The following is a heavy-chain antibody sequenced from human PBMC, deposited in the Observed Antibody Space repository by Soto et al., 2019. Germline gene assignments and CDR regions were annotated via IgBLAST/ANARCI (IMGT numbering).Heavy chain of an antibody. Sequence: ASVKVSCKASGYTFTSYGISWVRQAPGQGLEWMGWISAYNGNTNYAQRPQGRVTMTTDTSTSTAYMELRSLRSDDTAVYYCARGLESIAARPVNNWFDHWGQGTLVTVSS. D-gene: IGHD6-6*01. V-gene: IGHV1-18*04. CDR3: ARGLESIAARPVNNWFDH. CDR1: GYTFTSYG. J-gene: IGHJ5*02. CDR2: ISAYNGNT.